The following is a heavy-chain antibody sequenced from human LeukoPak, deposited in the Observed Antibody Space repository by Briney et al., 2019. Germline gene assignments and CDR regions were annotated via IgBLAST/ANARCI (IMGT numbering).Heavy chain of an antibody. CDR3: ARRHPYYYGSGTYSRED. CDR2: SSTSGTT. D-gene: IGHD3-10*01. Sequence: SETLSLTCTVSGGSIGNYYWNWIRQPAGKGLEWIGRSSTSGTTNYHPSLKSRVTLSLDTSKNQFSLNLRSVTAADTAIYFCARRHPYYYGSGTYSREDWGQGTLVTVSS. CDR1: GGSIGNYY. J-gene: IGHJ4*02. V-gene: IGHV4-4*07.